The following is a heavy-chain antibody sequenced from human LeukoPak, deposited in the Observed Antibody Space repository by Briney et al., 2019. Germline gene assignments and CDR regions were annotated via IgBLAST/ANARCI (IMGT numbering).Heavy chain of an antibody. Sequence: GAPVKVSCKASGYTFTGYYMHWVRQAPGQGLEWMGWINPNRGGTNYAQKFQGRVTMTRDTSISTAYMELSRLRSDDAAVYYCARDVRAVAGHFDYWGQGTLVTVSS. CDR1: GYTFTGYY. D-gene: IGHD6-19*01. V-gene: IGHV1-2*02. CDR3: ARDVRAVAGHFDY. CDR2: INPNRGGT. J-gene: IGHJ4*02.